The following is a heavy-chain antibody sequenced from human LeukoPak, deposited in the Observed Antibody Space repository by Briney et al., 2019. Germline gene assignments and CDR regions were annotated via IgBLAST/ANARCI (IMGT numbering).Heavy chain of an antibody. CDR2: IYSGGST. Sequence: GGSLRLSCAASGFTVSSNYMSWVRQAPGKGLEWVSVIYSGGSTYYADSVKGRFTISRDNSKNMLYLQMNSPRAEDTAVYYCARVGYYDGSGYSYFDYWGQGTLATVSS. V-gene: IGHV3-53*01. J-gene: IGHJ4*02. CDR3: ARVGYYDGSGYSYFDY. CDR1: GFTVSSNY. D-gene: IGHD3-22*01.